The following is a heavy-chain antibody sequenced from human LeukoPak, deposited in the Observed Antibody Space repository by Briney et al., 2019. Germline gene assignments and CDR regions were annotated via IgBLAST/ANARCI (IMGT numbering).Heavy chain of an antibody. Sequence: SETLSLTCTVSGGSISSSGYYWSWIRQPPGKGLEWIGYIYYSGSTNYNPSLKSRVTISVDTSKNQFSLKLSSVTAADTAVYYCARDGLASDYGGSYYYYYGMDVWGQGTTVTVSS. CDR2: IYYSGST. V-gene: IGHV4-61*08. CDR1: GGSISSSGYY. CDR3: ARDGLASDYGGSYYYYYGMDV. D-gene: IGHD4-23*01. J-gene: IGHJ6*02.